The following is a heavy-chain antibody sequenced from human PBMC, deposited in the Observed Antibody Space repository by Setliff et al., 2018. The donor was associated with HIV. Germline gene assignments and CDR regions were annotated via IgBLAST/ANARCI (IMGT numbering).Heavy chain of an antibody. Sequence: SETLSLTCTVSGGSISSSSSFWGWIRQPPGKGLELIGTVYYTGNTNYNPSLNSRVTIFVDASKNEFSLQLNSVTAADTTMYYCARWVTTPTKGAFDIWGQGTVVTVSS. CDR1: GGSISSSSSF. CDR3: ARWVTTPTKGAFDI. V-gene: IGHV4-39*01. J-gene: IGHJ3*02. CDR2: VYYTGNT. D-gene: IGHD3-22*01.